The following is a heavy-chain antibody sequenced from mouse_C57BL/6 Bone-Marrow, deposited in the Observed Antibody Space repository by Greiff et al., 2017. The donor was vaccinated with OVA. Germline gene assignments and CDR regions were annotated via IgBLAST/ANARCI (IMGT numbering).Heavy chain of an antibody. J-gene: IGHJ3*01. CDR2: INPSTGGT. D-gene: IGHD2-4*01. CDR1: GYSFTGYY. Sequence: VQLQQSGPELVKPGASVKISCKASGYSFTGYYMNWVKQSPEKSLEWIGEINPSTGGTTYNQKFKAKATLTVDKSSSTAYMQLKSLTSEDSAVYYCARGRAFYYDYDGFAYWGKGTLVTVSA. V-gene: IGHV1-42*01. CDR3: ARGRAFYYDYDGFAY.